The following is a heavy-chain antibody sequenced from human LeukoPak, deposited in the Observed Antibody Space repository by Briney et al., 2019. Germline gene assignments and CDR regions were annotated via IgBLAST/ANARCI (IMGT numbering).Heavy chain of an antibody. Sequence: GGSLRLSCAASGFTFSSYWMSWVRQAPGKGLEWVANIKQVGSEKYYVDSVKGRFTISRDNAKNSLYLQMNSLRAEDTAVYYCARDPSGQLEPLYYFDYWGQGTLVTVSS. CDR1: GFTFSSYW. D-gene: IGHD6-6*01. CDR3: ARDPSGQLEPLYYFDY. V-gene: IGHV3-7*01. J-gene: IGHJ4*02. CDR2: IKQVGSEK.